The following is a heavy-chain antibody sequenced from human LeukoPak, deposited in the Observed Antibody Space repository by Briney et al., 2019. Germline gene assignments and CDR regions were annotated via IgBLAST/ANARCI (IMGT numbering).Heavy chain of an antibody. CDR1: GDSVSSNSAA. Sequence: SQTLSLTCAISGDSVSSNSAAWNWIRQSPSRGLEWLGRTYYRSKWYNDYAVSVKSRITINPDTSKNQFSLQLNSVTPEDTAVYYCARDRGDSSSWYAPVGAFDIWGQRTMVTVSS. J-gene: IGHJ3*02. CDR2: TYYRSKWYN. V-gene: IGHV6-1*01. D-gene: IGHD6-13*01. CDR3: ARDRGDSSSWYAPVGAFDI.